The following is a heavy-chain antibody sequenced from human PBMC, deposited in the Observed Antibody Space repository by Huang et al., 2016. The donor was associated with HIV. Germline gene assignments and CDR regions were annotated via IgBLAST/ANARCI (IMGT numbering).Heavy chain of an antibody. Sequence: QVQLVQSGSELKKPGASVKVSCKASGYTFTSYAMNWVRQAPGQGLEWMGWVKTNTGNPTYAHGCTGRFVFALDTSVSTAYLQISSLKAEDTAVYYCARVGYYYDSSGYSDYWGQGTLVTVSS. D-gene: IGHD3-22*01. CDR1: GYTFTSYA. V-gene: IGHV7-4-1*02. J-gene: IGHJ4*02. CDR2: VKTNTGNP. CDR3: ARVGYYYDSSGYSDY.